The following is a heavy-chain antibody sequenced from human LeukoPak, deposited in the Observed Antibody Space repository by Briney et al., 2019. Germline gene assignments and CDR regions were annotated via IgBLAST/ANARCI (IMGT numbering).Heavy chain of an antibody. D-gene: IGHD1-26*01. Sequence: PTGGSLRLSCAASGFTFSSYGMHWVRQAPGKGLEWVAVIWYDGSNKYYADSVKGRFTISRDNSKNTLYLQMNSLRAEDTAVYYCARDQGFGVGAVNAFDIWGQGTMVTVSS. V-gene: IGHV3-33*08. CDR3: ARDQGFGVGAVNAFDI. CDR2: IWYDGSNK. J-gene: IGHJ3*02. CDR1: GFTFSSYG.